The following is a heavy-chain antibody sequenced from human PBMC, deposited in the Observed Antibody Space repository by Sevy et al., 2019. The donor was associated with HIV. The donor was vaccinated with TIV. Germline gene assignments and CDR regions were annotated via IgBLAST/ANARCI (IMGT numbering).Heavy chain of an antibody. J-gene: IGHJ4*02. CDR3: AKEVGSSGSAGYLDY. CDR1: GVTIGSSV. D-gene: IGHD3-22*01. Sequence: GGSLRLSCAASGVTIGSSVIHWVRQAPGKGLEWVALTRPAGAVKDNAKSVKGRFTLSADNAKNTVYVEMTSLRVEDTAIYHCAKEVGSSGSAGYLDYWGPGTLVTVSS. V-gene: IGHV3-30*02. CDR2: TRPAGAVK.